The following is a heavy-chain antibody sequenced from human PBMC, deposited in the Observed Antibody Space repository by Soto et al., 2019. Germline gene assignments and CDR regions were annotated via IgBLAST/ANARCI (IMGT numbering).Heavy chain of an antibody. D-gene: IGHD4-17*01. Sequence: QAQLVQSGAEVKEPGASVKVSCKASGYSFXTSGITWVRQAPGQGLEWMGWISTYNGNTNYAQKLQDRVTLTTDTSTSTAYMELRSLRSDDTAVYYCARRLYGDYDYWGQGTLVTVSS. CDR3: ARRLYGDYDY. CDR1: GYSFXTSG. V-gene: IGHV1-18*01. J-gene: IGHJ4*02. CDR2: ISTYNGNT.